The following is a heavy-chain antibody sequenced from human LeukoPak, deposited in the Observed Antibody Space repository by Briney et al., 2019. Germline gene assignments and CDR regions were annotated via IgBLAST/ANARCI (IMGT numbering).Heavy chain of an antibody. CDR3: ARGAVIRGVIQGTVARSSNWFDP. CDR1: GGSISSSSYY. Sequence: SETLSLTCTVSGGSISSSSYYWGWIRQPPGKGLEWIGSIYYSGSTYYNPSLKSRVTISVDTSKNQFSLKLSSVTAADTAVYYCARGAVIRGVIQGTVARSSNWFDPWGQGTLVTVSS. CDR2: IYYSGST. V-gene: IGHV4-39*07. D-gene: IGHD3-10*01. J-gene: IGHJ5*02.